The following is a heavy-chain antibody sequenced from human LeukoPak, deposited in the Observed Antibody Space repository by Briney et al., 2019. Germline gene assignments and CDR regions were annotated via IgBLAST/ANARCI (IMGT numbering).Heavy chain of an antibody. D-gene: IGHD2-8*01. J-gene: IGHJ5*02. Sequence: SETLSLTCSVSGGSISTYYWSWIRQTPGKGLEQIGYIYNSGSTNYNPSLEGRVTMSIDTSKNQFSLKLSSVTAADTAVYYCASKYCTNGVCPNWFDPWGQGTLVTVSS. CDR1: GGSISTYY. V-gene: IGHV4-59*12. CDR2: IYNSGST. CDR3: ASKYCTNGVCPNWFDP.